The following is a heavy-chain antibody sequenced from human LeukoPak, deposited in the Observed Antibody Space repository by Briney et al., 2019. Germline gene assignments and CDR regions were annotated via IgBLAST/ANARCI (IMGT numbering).Heavy chain of an antibody. J-gene: IGHJ4*02. CDR2: ISSSSAST. CDR3: ARWAARVDY. Sequence: KPGGCLRLSCAASGFTFSDYYMSWIRQTPGKGLEWVSDISSSSASTNYADSVKGRFTISRDNAKNSLHLQMNSLRAEDTAVYYCARWAARVDYWGQGTLVTVSS. CDR1: GFTFSDYY. V-gene: IGHV3-11*03.